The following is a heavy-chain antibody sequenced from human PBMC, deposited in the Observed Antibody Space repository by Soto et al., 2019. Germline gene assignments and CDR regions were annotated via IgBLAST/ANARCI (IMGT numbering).Heavy chain of an antibody. V-gene: IGHV4-39*01. CDR1: GGSFSSSYY. D-gene: IGHD3-10*01. Sequence: PSETLSLTCAVSGGSFSSSYYWGWLRQPPGKGLEWLGNIYYSGHTYYNPSLKSRFAMSVDTSKNQFSLTLTSVTAADTAVYYFERYLLRGRFFDSWGQGTLVTVSS. CDR2: IYYSGHT. J-gene: IGHJ4*02. CDR3: ERYLLRGRFFDS.